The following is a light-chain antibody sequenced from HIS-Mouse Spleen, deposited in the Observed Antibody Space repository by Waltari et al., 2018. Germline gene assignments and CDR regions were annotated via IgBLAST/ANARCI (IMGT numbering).Light chain of an antibody. Sequence: QSALTQPASVSGAPGQSNTISRTGTSSDVGSYNPVSWYQQHPGKDPKLMIYEGSTRPSGVSNRFSGSKSGTTASLTISGLQAEDEADYYCSSYTSSSTLVFGTGTKVTVL. J-gene: IGLJ1*01. CDR1: SSDVGSYNP. V-gene: IGLV2-14*02. CDR3: SSYTSSSTLV. CDR2: EGS.